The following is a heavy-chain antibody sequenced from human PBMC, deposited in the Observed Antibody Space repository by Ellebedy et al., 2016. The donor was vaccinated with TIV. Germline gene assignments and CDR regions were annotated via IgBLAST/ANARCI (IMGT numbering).Heavy chain of an antibody. J-gene: IGHJ4*02. CDR1: GYSFTSYW. D-gene: IGHD3-22*01. Sequence: GESLKISCKGSGYSFTSYWIGWVRQMPGKGLEWMGIIYPGDSDTRYSPSFQGQVTLSAAKSLSTAYLQWSSLKASDTAMYYCARHRYYYDSSGYRRYYFDYWGQGTLVTVSS. V-gene: IGHV5-51*01. CDR3: ARHRYYYDSSGYRRYYFDY. CDR2: IYPGDSDT.